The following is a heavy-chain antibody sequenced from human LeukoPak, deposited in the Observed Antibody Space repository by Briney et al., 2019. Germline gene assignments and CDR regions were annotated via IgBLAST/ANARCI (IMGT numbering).Heavy chain of an antibody. V-gene: IGHV4-39*07. CDR1: GGSISSSSYY. Sequence: PSETLSLTCTVSGGSISSSSYYWGWIRQPPGKGLEWIGSIYYSGSTYYNPSLKSRVTISVDTSKNQFSLKLSSVTAADTAVYYCAGLRYFDWLLYYWGQGTLVTVSS. CDR2: IYYSGST. D-gene: IGHD3-9*01. J-gene: IGHJ4*02. CDR3: AGLRYFDWLLYY.